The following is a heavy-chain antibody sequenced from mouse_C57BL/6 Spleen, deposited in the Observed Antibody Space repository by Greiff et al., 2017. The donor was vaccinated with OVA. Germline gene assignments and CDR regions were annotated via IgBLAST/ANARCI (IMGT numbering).Heavy chain of an antibody. Sequence: EVKLQESGGDLVKPGGSLKLSCAASGFTFSSYGMSWVRQTPDKRLEWVATISSGGSYTYYPDSVKGRFTISRDNAKNTLYLQMSSLKSEDTAMYYCARTAQARYYFDYWGQGTTLTVSS. CDR2: ISSGGSYT. J-gene: IGHJ2*01. V-gene: IGHV5-6*01. CDR3: ARTAQARYYFDY. CDR1: GFTFSSYG. D-gene: IGHD3-2*02.